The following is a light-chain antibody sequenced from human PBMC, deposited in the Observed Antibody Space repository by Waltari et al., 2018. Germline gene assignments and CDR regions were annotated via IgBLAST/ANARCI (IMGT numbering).Light chain of an antibody. CDR3: VLNMGGGISV. J-gene: IGLJ3*02. CDR2: STS. V-gene: IGLV8-61*01. CDR1: SGSVSTSYY. Sequence: QTVVTQEPSFSVSPGGTVTLTCALSSGSVSTSYYPSWYQQSPGQAPRTLIHSTSTRSSGVPDRFSGSIRGDKAALTITGAQADDESDYYCVLNMGGGISVFGGGTKLTVL.